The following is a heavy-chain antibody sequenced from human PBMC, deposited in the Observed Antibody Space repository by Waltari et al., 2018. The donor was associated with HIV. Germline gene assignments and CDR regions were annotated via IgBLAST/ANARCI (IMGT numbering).Heavy chain of an antibody. CDR3: VRDDPGYEPIDY. J-gene: IGHJ4*02. V-gene: IGHV3-21*02. Sequence: VRLMESGGGLVEPGGSLTISCAASGFTFSRYTMNWIRNIPGKGLEWLASISRDNRESYYIDSIKGRFTISRDNAANSVFLHMDRLRVDDTAQYFCVRDDPGYEPIDYWGRGTRVTVSS. CDR2: ISRDNRES. CDR1: GFTFSRYT. D-gene: IGHD2-2*01.